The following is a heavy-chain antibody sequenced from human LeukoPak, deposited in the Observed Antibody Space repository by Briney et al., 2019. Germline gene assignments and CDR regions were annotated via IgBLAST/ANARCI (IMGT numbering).Heavy chain of an antibody. CDR2: IYTSGST. J-gene: IGHJ4*02. D-gene: IGHD3-3*01. CDR1: GGSISSYY. CDR3: ARSTYDFWSGSYFDY. V-gene: IGHV4-4*07. Sequence: PSETLSLTCTVSGGSISSYYWSWIRQPAGKGLEWIGRIYTSGSTNYNPSLKSRVTISVNTSKNQFSLKLSSVTAADTAVYYCARSTYDFWSGSYFDYWGQGTLVTVSS.